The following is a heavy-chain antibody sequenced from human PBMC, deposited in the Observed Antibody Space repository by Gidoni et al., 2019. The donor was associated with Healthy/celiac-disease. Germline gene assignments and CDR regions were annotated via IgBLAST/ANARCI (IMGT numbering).Heavy chain of an antibody. V-gene: IGHV3-30-3*01. CDR3: ARDLISKVVAATPSMFDP. Sequence: QVQLVASGGGVVQPGRSLRLSCAASGFTFSSYAMHWVRQAPGKGLEWVAVISYDGSNKYYADSVKGRFTISRDNSKNTLYLQMNSLRAEDTAVYYCARDLISKVVAATPSMFDPWGQGTLVTVSS. CDR2: ISYDGSNK. D-gene: IGHD2-15*01. J-gene: IGHJ5*02. CDR1: GFTFSSYA.